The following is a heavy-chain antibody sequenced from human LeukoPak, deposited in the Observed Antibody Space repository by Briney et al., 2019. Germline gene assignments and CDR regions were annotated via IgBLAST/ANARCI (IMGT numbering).Heavy chain of an antibody. CDR1: GASVSSYS. Sequence: SETLSLTCTVSGASVSSYSWSWIRQPPGKGLEWIGYIYHSGSTYYNPSLKSRVTISVDRSKNQFSLKLSSVTAADTAVYYCASAPYSSSWFDYWGQGTLVTVSS. CDR3: ASAPYSSSWFDY. CDR2: IYHSGST. J-gene: IGHJ4*02. D-gene: IGHD6-13*01. V-gene: IGHV4-59*02.